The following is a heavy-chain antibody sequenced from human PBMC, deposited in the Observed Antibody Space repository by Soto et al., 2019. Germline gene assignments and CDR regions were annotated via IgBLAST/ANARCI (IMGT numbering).Heavy chain of an antibody. CDR1: GFTFSGSA. V-gene: IGHV3-73*02. Sequence: EEQLVESGGGLVQPGGSLQLSCAASGFTFSGSAIHWVRQASGKGLEWVCRIRSNAYSYATGYAASVKGRFTISRDDSKSTTYLQMNSLNNEYTAVYYCTRPSEARYGYDWFSDLWGRGTLVTVSS. J-gene: IGHJ2*01. D-gene: IGHD4-17*01. CDR3: TRPSEARYGYDWFSDL. CDR2: IRSNAYSYAT.